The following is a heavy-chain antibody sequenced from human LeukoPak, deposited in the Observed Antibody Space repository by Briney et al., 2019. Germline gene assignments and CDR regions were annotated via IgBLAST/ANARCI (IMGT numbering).Heavy chain of an antibody. CDR1: GTSISSYY. CDR2: IYYGGST. CDR3: ARTFRGGWYYFDY. V-gene: IGHV4-59*01. J-gene: IGHJ4*02. Sequence: SETLSLTCTVSGTSISSYYWSWIRQPPGKGLEWIAYIYYGGSTNYDPSPKSRVTVSVDTSKSQFSLKLSSVTAADTAVYYCARTFRGGWYYFDYWGQGTLVTVSS. D-gene: IGHD6-19*01.